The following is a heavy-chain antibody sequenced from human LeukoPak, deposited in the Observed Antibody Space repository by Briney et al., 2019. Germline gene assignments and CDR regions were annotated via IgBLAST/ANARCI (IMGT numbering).Heavy chain of an antibody. J-gene: IGHJ4*02. Sequence: SGGSLRLSCAASGFTFSSYSMNWVRQAPGKGLEWVSYISSSSSTIYYADSVKGRFTISRDNAKDSLYLQMNSLRAEDTAVYYCARVERGTATIGPFDYWGQGTLVTVSS. D-gene: IGHD5-24*01. CDR3: ARVERGTATIGPFDY. CDR1: GFTFSSYS. CDR2: ISSSSSTI. V-gene: IGHV3-48*04.